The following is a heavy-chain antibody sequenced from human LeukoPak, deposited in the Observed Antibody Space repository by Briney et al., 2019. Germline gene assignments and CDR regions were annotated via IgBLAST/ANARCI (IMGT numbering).Heavy chain of an antibody. V-gene: IGHV3-74*01. Sequence: GGSLRLSCAASGFTFSSYWMHWVRQAPGKGLVWVSRINSDGSSTSYADSVKGRFTISRNNAKNTLYLQINSLRAEDTAVYYCARDQIYCTGGYCYFDYWGQGTLVTVSS. CDR2: INSDGSST. CDR3: ARDQIYCTGGYCYFDY. CDR1: GFTFSSYW. J-gene: IGHJ4*02. D-gene: IGHD2-8*02.